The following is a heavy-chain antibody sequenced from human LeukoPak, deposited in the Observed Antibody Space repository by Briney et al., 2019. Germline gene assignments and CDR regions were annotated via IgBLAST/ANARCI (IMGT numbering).Heavy chain of an antibody. V-gene: IGHV4-4*07. D-gene: IGHD5-18*01. CDR1: GGSISSYY. Sequence: SETLSLTCTVSGGSISSYYWSWIQQPAGKGLEWIGRIYTSGSTNYNPSLKSRVTMSVDTSKNQFSLKLSSVTAADTAVYYCARDPLSVDTAMDPYNWFDPWGQGTLVTVSS. CDR3: ARDPLSVDTAMDPYNWFDP. CDR2: IYTSGST. J-gene: IGHJ5*02.